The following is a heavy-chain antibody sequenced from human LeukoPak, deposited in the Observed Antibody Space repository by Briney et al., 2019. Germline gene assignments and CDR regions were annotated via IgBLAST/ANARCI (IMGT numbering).Heavy chain of an antibody. D-gene: IGHD2-2*02. CDR3: ARDRDCSSTSCYITRIAAGPGPFDP. Sequence: ASVKVSCKASGYTFTSYAMHWVRQAPGQRLEWIGWINAGNGNTKYSQKFQGRVTITRDTSASTAYMELSGLRSEDTAVYYCARDRDCSSTSCYITRIAAGPGPFDPWGQGTLVTVSS. V-gene: IGHV1-3*01. J-gene: IGHJ5*02. CDR1: GYTFTSYA. CDR2: INAGNGNT.